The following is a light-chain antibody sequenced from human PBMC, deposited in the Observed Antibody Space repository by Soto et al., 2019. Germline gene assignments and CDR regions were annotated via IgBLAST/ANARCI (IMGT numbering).Light chain of an antibody. Sequence: AIQMTQSPSSLSASEGDRVIITCRASQGVGRDLGWYQQKPRKAPRLLIYHASTLLSGVPSRFSGSGSGTDFTLTIASLQPEDFATYFCLQDYSNPLTFGGGTKVENK. J-gene: IGKJ4*01. V-gene: IGKV1-6*01. CDR1: QGVGRD. CDR3: LQDYSNPLT. CDR2: HAS.